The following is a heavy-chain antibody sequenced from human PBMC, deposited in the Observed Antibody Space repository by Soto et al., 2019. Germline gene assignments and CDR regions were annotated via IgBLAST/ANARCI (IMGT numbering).Heavy chain of an antibody. CDR1: GGSFSGYY. V-gene: IGHV4-34*01. Sequence: QVQLQQWGAGLLKPSETLSLTCAVYGGSFSGYYWSWIRQPPGKGLEWIGEINHSGSTNYNPSLKSRVTISVDTSKNQFYLKLSSVTAAETAVYDCARGRKDYSSSWYVDWGQGTLVTVSS. D-gene: IGHD6-13*01. CDR2: INHSGST. J-gene: IGHJ4*02. CDR3: ARGRKDYSSSWYVD.